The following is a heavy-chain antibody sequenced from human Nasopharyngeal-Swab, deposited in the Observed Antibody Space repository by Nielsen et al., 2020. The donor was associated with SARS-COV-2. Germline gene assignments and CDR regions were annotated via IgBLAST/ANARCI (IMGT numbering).Heavy chain of an antibody. D-gene: IGHD3-22*01. CDR2: IYYSGST. CDR1: SFSNYA. V-gene: IGHV4-39*01. CDR3: ATYYYDSSGYLYWFDP. J-gene: IGHJ5*02. Sequence: SFSNYAVSWVRQPPGKGLEWIGSIYYSGSTYYNPSLKSRVTISVDTSKNQFSLKLSSVTAADTAVYYCATYYYDSSGYLYWFDPWGQGTLVTVSS.